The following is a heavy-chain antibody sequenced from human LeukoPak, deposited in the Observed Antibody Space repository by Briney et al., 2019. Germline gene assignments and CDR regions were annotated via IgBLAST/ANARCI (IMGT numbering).Heavy chain of an antibody. CDR3: ARAGTSPDAFDI. D-gene: IGHD3/OR15-3a*01. CDR2: ISSSSSYI. J-gene: IGHJ3*02. V-gene: IGHV3-21*01. Sequence: GGSLRLSCAASGFTFSSYSMSWVRQAPGKGLEWVSSISSSSSYIYYADSVKGRFTISRDNAKNSLYLQMNSLRAEDTAVYYCARAGTSPDAFDIWGQGTMVTVSS. CDR1: GFTFSSYS.